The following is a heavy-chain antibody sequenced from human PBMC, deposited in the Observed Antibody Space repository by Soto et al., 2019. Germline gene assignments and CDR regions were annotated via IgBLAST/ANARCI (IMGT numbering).Heavy chain of an antibody. CDR1: GYTFTSYG. J-gene: IGHJ4*02. CDR3: ARAYFDSDGHYQGSFDY. Sequence: GASVKVSCKASGYTFTSYGISWVRQAPGQGLEWMGWVSAYNGDTNYAQKLQGRVTMTTDTSTSTAYMELRSLRSDDTAVHYCARAYFDSDGHYQGSFDYWGQGTLVTVSS. V-gene: IGHV1-18*01. D-gene: IGHD3-22*01. CDR2: VSAYNGDT.